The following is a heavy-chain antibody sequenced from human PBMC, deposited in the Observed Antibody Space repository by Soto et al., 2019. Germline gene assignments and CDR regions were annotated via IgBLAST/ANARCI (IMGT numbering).Heavy chain of an antibody. CDR3: ARVTRGDYLLTFSLRGMDV. CDR1: GGSFSGYY. J-gene: IGHJ6*02. V-gene: IGHV4-34*01. CDR2: INDSGIT. D-gene: IGHD4-17*01. Sequence: SESLSLTCSVYGGSFSGYYWSWIRQPPGKGLEWIGEINDSGITNYNPSLKSRVTMSVDTSKNQLSLKLNSVTAADTAVYYCARVTRGDYLLTFSLRGMDVWGQGTTVTVSS.